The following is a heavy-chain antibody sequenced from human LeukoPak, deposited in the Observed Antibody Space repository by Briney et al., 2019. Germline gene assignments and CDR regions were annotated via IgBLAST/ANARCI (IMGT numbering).Heavy chain of an antibody. CDR1: GGSISSYY. V-gene: IGHV4-59*01. Sequence: SETLSLTCTVSGGSISSYYWSWIRQPPGKGLEWIGYIYYSGSTNYNPSLKSRVTISVDTSKNQFSLKLSSVTAADTAVYYCARRRGSSWYGDNWFDPWGQGTLVTISS. J-gene: IGHJ5*02. D-gene: IGHD6-13*01. CDR2: IYYSGST. CDR3: ARRRGSSWYGDNWFDP.